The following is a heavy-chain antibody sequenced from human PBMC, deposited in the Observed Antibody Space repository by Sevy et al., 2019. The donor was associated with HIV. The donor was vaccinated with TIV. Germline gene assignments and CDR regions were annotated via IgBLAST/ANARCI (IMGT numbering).Heavy chain of an antibody. D-gene: IGHD2-8*01. V-gene: IGHV3-23*01. CDR3: AREGCTQPHDY. CDR1: GFTLAKYS. Sequence: GESLKISCAASGFTLAKYSMSWVRQAPGQGLEWVSTFSFGCGRINYADSVKGRFTMSNDDSKNTLFLQMNSLRAEDTATYFCAREGCTQPHDYWGQGTLVTVSS. J-gene: IGHJ4*02. CDR2: FSFGCGRI.